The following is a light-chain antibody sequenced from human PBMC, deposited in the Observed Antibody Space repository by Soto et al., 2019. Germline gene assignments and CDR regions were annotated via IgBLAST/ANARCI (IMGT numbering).Light chain of an antibody. Sequence: DIQMTQSPSSLSASVGDRVTISCRASQSIVTYLNWYQQKPGKAPNLLVYAASSLQNAVPSRFSGSGSGTDFTLAINTLQPEDFATYYCQQTFSHPYSLGQGTKLEI. CDR3: QQTFSHPYS. CDR1: QSIVTY. J-gene: IGKJ2*01. CDR2: AAS. V-gene: IGKV1-39*01.